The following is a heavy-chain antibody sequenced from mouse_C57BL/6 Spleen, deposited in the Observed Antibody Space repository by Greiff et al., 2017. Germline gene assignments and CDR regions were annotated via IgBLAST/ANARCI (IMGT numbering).Heavy chain of an antibody. CDR1: GFTFSDYY. CDR3: ARHYDYYLDY. D-gene: IGHD2-4*01. V-gene: IGHV5-12*01. J-gene: IGHJ2*01. CDR2: ISTGGGST. Sequence: EVKLVESGGGLVQPGGSLKLSCAASGFTFSDYYMYWVRQTPGKGLEWVAYISTGGGSTNYNETVKGHTTSTRSNAKNTQYLQMSRLKSEDTAIYYCARHYDYYLDYWGQGTTLTVSS.